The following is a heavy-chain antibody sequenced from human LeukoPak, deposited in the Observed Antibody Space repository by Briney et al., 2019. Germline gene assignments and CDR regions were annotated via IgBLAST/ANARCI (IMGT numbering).Heavy chain of an antibody. J-gene: IGHJ4*02. V-gene: IGHV3-66*01. CDR2: IYSGGST. Sequence: WGSLRLSCAASGFTVSSNYMSWVRQAPGKGLEWVSVIYSGGSTYYADSVKGRFTISRDNSKNTLYLQMNSLRAEDTAVYYCARGSFPYYFDYWGQGTLVTVSS. CDR1: GFTVSSNY. CDR3: ARGSFPYYFDY. D-gene: IGHD3-10*01.